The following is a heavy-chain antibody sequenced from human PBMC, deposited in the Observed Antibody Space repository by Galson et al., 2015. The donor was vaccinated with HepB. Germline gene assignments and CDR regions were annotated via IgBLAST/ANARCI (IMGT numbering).Heavy chain of an antibody. Sequence: SLRLSCAASGFTFSSFTMNWVRQAPGKRLEWVSYISTTGTNIFYVDSVKGRFAVSRDNAKNSLYLQMNSLRAEDTAIYYCARVVLSGSYWYFDCWGQGTLVTVSS. J-gene: IGHJ4*02. D-gene: IGHD1-26*01. CDR2: ISTTGTNI. CDR3: ARVVLSGSYWYFDC. CDR1: GFTFSSFT. V-gene: IGHV3-48*01.